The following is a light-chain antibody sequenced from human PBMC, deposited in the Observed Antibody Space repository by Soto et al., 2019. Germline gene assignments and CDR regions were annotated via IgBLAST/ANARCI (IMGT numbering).Light chain of an antibody. CDR1: SSNIGRNT. Sequence: QSVLTQRPSASGTPGQRVTISCSGRSSNIGRNTANWYQQLPGTAPKVLIYRNNQRPSGVPDRISGSKSGTSASLAISGLQSEDEADYYCAAWDDSLNVVVFGGGTKLTVL. V-gene: IGLV1-44*01. CDR3: AAWDDSLNVVV. CDR2: RNN. J-gene: IGLJ2*01.